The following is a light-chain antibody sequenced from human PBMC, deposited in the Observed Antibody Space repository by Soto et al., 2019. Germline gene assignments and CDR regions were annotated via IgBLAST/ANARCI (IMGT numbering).Light chain of an antibody. CDR1: QSVSSN. Sequence: MLQGHASRSIAPGERANLSCRASQSVSSNLAWYQQKPGQAPRLLIYGASTRATGIPARLSGSGSGTESTHSCGSLQSKDFSVYYWRQSNHRPRKFAPGTKVDIK. CDR3: RQSNHRPRK. J-gene: IGKJ1*01. V-gene: IGKV3-15*01. CDR2: GAS.